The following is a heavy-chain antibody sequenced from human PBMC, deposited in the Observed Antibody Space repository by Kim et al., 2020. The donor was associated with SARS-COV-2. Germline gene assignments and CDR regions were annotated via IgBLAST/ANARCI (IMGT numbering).Heavy chain of an antibody. V-gene: IGHV3-30*18. CDR2: ISYDGSNK. J-gene: IGHJ5*02. CDR1: GFTFSSYG. CDR3: AKGVFNYYDSPGFDP. Sequence: GGSLRLSCAASGFTFSSYGMHWVRQAPGKGLEWVAVISYDGSNKYYADSVKGRFTISRDNSKNTLYLQMNSLRAEDTAVYYCAKGVFNYYDSPGFDPWGQGTLVTVSS. D-gene: IGHD3-22*01.